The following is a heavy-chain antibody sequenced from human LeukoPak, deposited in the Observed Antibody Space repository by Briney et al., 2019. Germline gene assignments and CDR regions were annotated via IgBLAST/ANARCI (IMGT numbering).Heavy chain of an antibody. CDR1: GGSISSHY. J-gene: IGHJ4*02. D-gene: IGHD2-2*01. CDR2: IYYSGST. CDR3: ARGSDQLPIDY. V-gene: IGHV4-59*11. Sequence: SETLSLTCTVSGGSISSHYWSWIRQPPGKGLEWIGYIYYSGSTNYNPSLKSRVTISVDTSKNQFSLKLSSVTAADTAVYYCARGSDQLPIDYWGQGTLVTVSS.